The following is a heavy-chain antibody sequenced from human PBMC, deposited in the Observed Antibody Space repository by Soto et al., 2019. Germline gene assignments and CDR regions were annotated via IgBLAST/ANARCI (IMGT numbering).Heavy chain of an antibody. CDR2: IYPGDSDT. CDR1: GYSFTSYW. V-gene: IGHV5-51*01. CDR3: SRHESRYYYYGMDV. Sequence: GALKISCKGSGYSFTSYWIGWGRQMPGEDLEWMGVIYPGDSDTRYSPSFQGQVTISSDTSISTAYLQWSGLKASDNAKEYCSRHESRYYYYGMDVWGQGTTVTVSS. J-gene: IGHJ6*02.